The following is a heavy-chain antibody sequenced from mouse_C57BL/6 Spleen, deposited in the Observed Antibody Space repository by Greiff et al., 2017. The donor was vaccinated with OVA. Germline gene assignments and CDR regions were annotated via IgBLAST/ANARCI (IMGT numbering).Heavy chain of an antibody. CDR1: GYTFTSYW. J-gene: IGHJ3*01. D-gene: IGHD4-1*01. Sequence: VQLQQPGAELVRPGSSVKLSCKASGYTFTSYWMHWVKQRPIQGLEWIGDIDPSDSETHYNQKFKDKATLTVDKSSSTAYMQLSSLTSEDSAVYYCARIGLGERTYWGQGTLVTVSA. CDR2: IDPSDSET. CDR3: ARIGLGERTY. V-gene: IGHV1-52*01.